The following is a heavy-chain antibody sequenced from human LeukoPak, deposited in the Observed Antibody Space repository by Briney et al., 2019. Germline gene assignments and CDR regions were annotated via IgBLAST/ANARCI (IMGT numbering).Heavy chain of an antibody. CDR3: ARVRAGTDIDPVVTAILPYYSYMDV. J-gene: IGHJ6*03. D-gene: IGHD2-21*02. Sequence: ASVKVSCKTSGYPLTTWEINWVRQAAGQGLEWMGWVHPNSGNTAYAQKCQGRVTMTRDTSISTAYMEPSGLTSDDTAVYSCARVRAGTDIDPVVTAILPYYSYMDVWGKGTTVTVSS. CDR2: VHPNSGNT. V-gene: IGHV1-8*01. CDR1: GYPLTTWE.